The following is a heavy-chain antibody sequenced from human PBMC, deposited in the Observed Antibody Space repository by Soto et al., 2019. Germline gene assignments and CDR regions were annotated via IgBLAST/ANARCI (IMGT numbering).Heavy chain of an antibody. V-gene: IGHV5-10-1*01. D-gene: IGHD3-9*01. CDR3: ARHFSTGRRGSDYYYGMDV. CDR2: IDPSDSYT. CDR1: GYSFTSYW. Sequence: PXDSLTISCKGSGYSFTSYWISLVRQMPGKGLEWMGRIDPSDSYTNYSPSFQGHVTISADKSISTAYLQWSSLKASDTAMYYCARHFSTGRRGSDYYYGMDVWGQGTTVTVSS. J-gene: IGHJ6*02.